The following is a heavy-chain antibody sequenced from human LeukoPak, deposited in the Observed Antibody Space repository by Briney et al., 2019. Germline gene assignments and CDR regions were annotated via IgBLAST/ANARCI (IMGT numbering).Heavy chain of an antibody. V-gene: IGHV4-34*01. D-gene: IGHD1-1*01. J-gene: IGHJ4*02. CDR3: ARAGRGTSSRALDY. CDR1: GGSFTDYY. Sequence: PSETLSLTCAISGGSFTDYYWSWIRQPPGKGLEWIGDINDSGSTNSSPSLKSQVVISLDTSKSQLSLKLSPVTAADTATYFCARAGRGTSSRALDYWGQGTLVTVSS. CDR2: INDSGST.